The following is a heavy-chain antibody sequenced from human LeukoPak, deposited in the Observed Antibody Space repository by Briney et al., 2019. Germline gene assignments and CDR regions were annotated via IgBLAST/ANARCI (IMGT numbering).Heavy chain of an antibody. J-gene: IGHJ5*02. CDR3: ARLGTGRGFDP. CDR1: GYNFATYW. Sequence: GESLKISCKGFGYNFATYWIVWVRQMPGKGLEWMGIIYPGDSDTIYSPSFQGQVTISADKSISTAYLQWSSLKASDTAMYYCARLGTGRGFDPWGQGTLVTVSS. D-gene: IGHD1-1*01. CDR2: IYPGDSDT. V-gene: IGHV5-51*01.